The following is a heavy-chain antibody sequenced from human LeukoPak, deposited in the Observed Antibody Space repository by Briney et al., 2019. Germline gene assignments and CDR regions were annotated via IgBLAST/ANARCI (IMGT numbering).Heavy chain of an antibody. CDR1: GGSISSYY. CDR2: IYYSGST. D-gene: IGHD3-3*01. Sequence: PSETLSLTCTVSGGSISSYYWSWIRQPPGKGLEWIGYIYYSGSTNYNPSLKSRVTISVDTSKNQFSLKLSSVTAADTAVYYCARAYDFWSGYLPYYYYYMDVWGKGTTVTVSS. V-gene: IGHV4-59*01. CDR3: ARAYDFWSGYLPYYYYYMDV. J-gene: IGHJ6*03.